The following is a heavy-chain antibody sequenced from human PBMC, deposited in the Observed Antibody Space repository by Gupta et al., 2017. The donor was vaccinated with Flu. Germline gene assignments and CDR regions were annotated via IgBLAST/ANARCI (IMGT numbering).Heavy chain of an antibody. Sequence: VQLVESGGGVVQPGRSLRLSCAASGFTFSNYAMHWVRQAPDKGLEWVAVISYDGSNKYYADSVKGRFTISRDNSKNTLYLQMNSLRAEDTAFYYCARARTRGSGAVDYWGQGTLVTVSS. CDR3: ARARTRGSGAVDY. D-gene: IGHD1-1*01. CDR2: ISYDGSNK. J-gene: IGHJ4*02. V-gene: IGHV3-30*04. CDR1: GFTFSNYA.